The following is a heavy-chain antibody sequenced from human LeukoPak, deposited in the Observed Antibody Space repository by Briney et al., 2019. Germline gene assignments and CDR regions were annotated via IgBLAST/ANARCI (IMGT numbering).Heavy chain of an antibody. V-gene: IGHV3-7*01. CDR2: IKQDGSEK. J-gene: IGHJ6*03. Sequence: PGGSLRLSCAASGFTFSSYWMSWVRQAPGKGLEGVANIKQDGSEKYYVDSVKGRFTISRDNAKSSLYLQMNSLRAEDTAVYDCAREVQLLWYYYYMDVWGKGTTVTVSS. D-gene: IGHD2-2*01. CDR3: AREVQLLWYYYYMDV. CDR1: GFTFSSYW.